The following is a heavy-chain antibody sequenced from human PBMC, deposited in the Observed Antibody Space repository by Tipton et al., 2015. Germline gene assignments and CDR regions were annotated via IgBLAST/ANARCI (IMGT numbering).Heavy chain of an antibody. CDR3: ARHYCSGDACYHFDY. CDR2: TYYRSKWYN. Sequence: GLVKPSQSLSLTCGISGDSVSSNSATWNWFRRSPSRGLEWLGWTYYRSKWYNDYAVSVKCRITINPDTSKNQLSLQLNSVTPEDTAVYYCARHYCSGDACYHFDYWGQGTLVTVSS. V-gene: IGHV6-1*01. D-gene: IGHD2-15*01. CDR1: GDSVSSNSAT. J-gene: IGHJ4*02.